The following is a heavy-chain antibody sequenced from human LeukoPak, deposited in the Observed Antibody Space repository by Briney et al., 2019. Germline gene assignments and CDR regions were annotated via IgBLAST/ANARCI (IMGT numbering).Heavy chain of an antibody. CDR1: GGSISSYY. Sequence: SETLSLTCTVSGGSISSYYWSWIRQPPGKGLEWIGYIYYSGSTNYNPSLKSRVTISVDTSKNQFSLKLSSVTAADTAVYYCARAAAAGTRADYWGQGTLVTVSS. V-gene: IGHV4-59*01. CDR2: IYYSGST. J-gene: IGHJ4*02. CDR3: ARAAAAGTRADY. D-gene: IGHD6-13*01.